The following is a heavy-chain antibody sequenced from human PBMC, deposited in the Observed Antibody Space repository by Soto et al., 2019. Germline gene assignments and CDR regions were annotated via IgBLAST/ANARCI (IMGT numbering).Heavy chain of an antibody. CDR3: ARLASHITYYFPY. Sequence: SETLSLTCTVCDDSISSSTPFWGWIRQPPGKGLEWIGNIYYSGSTYYNPSLKSRVTISVDTSKNQFSLKLSSVTAADMAVYYCARLASHITYYFPYWGQGTLVTVSS. D-gene: IGHD3-3*02. V-gene: IGHV4-39*01. CDR2: IYYSGST. CDR1: DDSISSSTPF. J-gene: IGHJ4*02.